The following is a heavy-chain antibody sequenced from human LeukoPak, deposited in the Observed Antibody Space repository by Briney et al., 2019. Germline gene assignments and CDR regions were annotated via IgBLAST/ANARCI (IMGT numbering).Heavy chain of an antibody. CDR2: IYIGGNT. CDR1: GFTVNSNY. J-gene: IGHJ4*02. CDR3: ATNKYYYGSGSTDY. Sequence: PGGSLRLSCAASGFTVNSNYMSWVRQAPGKGLEWVSVIYIGGNTYYADSVKGRFTISRDNSKNTLYLEMNSLRAEDTAVYYCATNKYYYGSGSTDYWGQGTLVTVSS. V-gene: IGHV3-66*01. D-gene: IGHD3-10*01.